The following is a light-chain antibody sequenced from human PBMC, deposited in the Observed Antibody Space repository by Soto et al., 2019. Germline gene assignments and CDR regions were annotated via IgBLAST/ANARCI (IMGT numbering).Light chain of an antibody. CDR1: RSDVGGYNY. Sequence: QSALTQPASVSGSPGQSITISCTGTRSDVGGYNYVSWSQQHPGKAPKLMIYDVSNRPSGVSNRFAGSKSANTASLTISGLQAEDEADYYCSSYTGGSAYVVFGGGTKLAAL. CDR3: SSYTGGSAYVV. J-gene: IGLJ2*01. CDR2: DVS. V-gene: IGLV2-14*01.